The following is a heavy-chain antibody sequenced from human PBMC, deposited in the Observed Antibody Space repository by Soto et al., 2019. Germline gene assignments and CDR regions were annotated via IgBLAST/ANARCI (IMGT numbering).Heavy chain of an antibody. CDR3: ARDYGDNGYFDC. CDR2: IYYSGAT. V-gene: IGHV4-39*01. CDR1: GGSISRTNYY. Sequence: QLQLQESGPGLVKPSETLSLTCTVSGGSISRTNYYWGWLRQPPGKGLEWIGSIYYSGATYYNPSLKSRVPMSADTSKNQLSLKLSSVTAADTAVYYCARDYGDNGYFDCWGQGTLVTVSS. D-gene: IGHD4-17*01. J-gene: IGHJ4*02.